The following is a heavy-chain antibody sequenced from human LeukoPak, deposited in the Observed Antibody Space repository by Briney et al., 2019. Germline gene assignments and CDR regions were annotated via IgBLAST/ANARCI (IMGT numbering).Heavy chain of an antibody. CDR2: ISGSGGST. CDR1: GFTFSSYG. Sequence: GGSLRLSCAASGFTFSSYGMHWVRQAPGKGLEWVSAISGSGGSTYYADSVKGRFTISRDNSKNTLYLQMNSLRAEDTAVYYCAKNTAMVTGYFDYWGQGTLVTVSS. V-gene: IGHV3-23*01. J-gene: IGHJ4*02. D-gene: IGHD5-18*01. CDR3: AKNTAMVTGYFDY.